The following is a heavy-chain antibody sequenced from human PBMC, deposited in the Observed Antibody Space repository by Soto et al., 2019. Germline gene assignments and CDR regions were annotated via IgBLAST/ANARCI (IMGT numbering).Heavy chain of an antibody. CDR3: ARGVLRFLEWLLPPYYYYYGMDV. J-gene: IGHJ6*02. Sequence: QVQLVQSGAEVKKPGASVKVSCKASGYTFTGYYMHWVRQAPGQGLEWMGWINPNSGGTNYAQKFQGWVTMTRDTSISTAYMELSRLRSDDTAVYYCARGVLRFLEWLLPPYYYYYGMDVWGQGTTVTVSS. D-gene: IGHD3-3*01. CDR1: GYTFTGYY. CDR2: INPNSGGT. V-gene: IGHV1-2*04.